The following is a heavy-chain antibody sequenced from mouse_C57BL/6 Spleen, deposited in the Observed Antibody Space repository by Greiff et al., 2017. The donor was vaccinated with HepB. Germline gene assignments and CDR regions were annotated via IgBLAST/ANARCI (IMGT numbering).Heavy chain of an antibody. Sequence: EVQLQQSGAELVRPGASVKLSCTASGFNIKDDYMHWVKQRPEQGLEWIGWIDPENGDTEYASKFQGKATITADTSSNTAYLQLSSLTSEDTAVYYCTTGETAQATHFDYWGQGTTLTVSS. CDR2: IDPENGDT. J-gene: IGHJ2*01. CDR3: TTGETAQATHFDY. V-gene: IGHV14-4*01. D-gene: IGHD3-2*02. CDR1: GFNIKDDY.